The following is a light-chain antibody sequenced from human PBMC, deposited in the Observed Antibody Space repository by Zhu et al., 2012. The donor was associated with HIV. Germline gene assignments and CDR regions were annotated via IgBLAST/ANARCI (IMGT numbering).Light chain of an antibody. CDR2: GAS. V-gene: IGKV3-20*01. J-gene: IGKJ2*01. CDR3: QQYGSSPQT. Sequence: VLTQSPGTLSLSPGERATLSCRASQSVSSSYLAWYQQKPGQAPRLLIYGASSRATGIPDRFSGSGSGTDFTLTISRLEPEDFAVYYCQQYGSSPQTFGQGTKLEIK. CDR1: QSVSSSY.